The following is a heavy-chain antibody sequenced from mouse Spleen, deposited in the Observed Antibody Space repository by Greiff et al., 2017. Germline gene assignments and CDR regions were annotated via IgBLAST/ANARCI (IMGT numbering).Heavy chain of an antibody. Sequence: EVKLQESGGGLVKPGGSLKLSCAASGFTFSDYGMHWVRQAPEKGLEWVAYISSGSSTIYYADTVKGRFTISRDNAKNTLFLQMTSLRSEDTAMYYCARDDYGSSHFDYWGQGTTLTVSS. CDR2: ISSGSSTI. D-gene: IGHD1-1*01. CDR1: GFTFSDYG. CDR3: ARDDYGSSHFDY. J-gene: IGHJ2*01. V-gene: IGHV5-17*01.